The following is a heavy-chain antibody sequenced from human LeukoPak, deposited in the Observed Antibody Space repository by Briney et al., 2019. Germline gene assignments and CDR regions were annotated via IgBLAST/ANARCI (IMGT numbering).Heavy chain of an antibody. CDR3: ARGRGYSSSPGYYFDY. J-gene: IGHJ4*02. CDR2: IYYSGGT. D-gene: IGHD6-6*01. Sequence: SETLSLTCTVSGGSISSYYWSWIRQPPGKGLEWIGYIYYSGGTNYNPSLKSRVTVSVDTSKNQFSLKLSSVTAEDTAVYYCARGRGYSSSPGYYFDYWGQGTLVTVSS. CDR1: GGSISSYY. V-gene: IGHV4-59*01.